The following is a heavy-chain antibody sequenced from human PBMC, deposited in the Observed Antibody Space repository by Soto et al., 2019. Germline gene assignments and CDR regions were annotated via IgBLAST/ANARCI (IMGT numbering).Heavy chain of an antibody. CDR3: GKVLVGATGHTDSDS. V-gene: IGHV4-39*01. J-gene: IGHJ4*02. Sequence: SETLSVTCTVSVGSIYRSGYYCGWILQPPGRGLEWIGNIDYNGVTYSNPSLKSRVTISRDTSKNQFSLKLTSVTAADTALYYCGKVLVGATGHTDSDSWGPGTLVTVSS. CDR2: IDYNGVT. D-gene: IGHD2-15*01. CDR1: VGSIYRSGYY.